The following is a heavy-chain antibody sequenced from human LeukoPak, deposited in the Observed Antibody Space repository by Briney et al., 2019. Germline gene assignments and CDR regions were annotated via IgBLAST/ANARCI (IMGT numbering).Heavy chain of an antibody. D-gene: IGHD4-11*01. CDR3: TTPDAAVTTFYDY. CDR1: GFTFSNAW. J-gene: IGHJ4*02. CDR2: IKSKTDGGTT. V-gene: IGHV3-15*01. Sequence: GGSLRLSCAASGFTFSNAWMSWVRQAPGKGLEWVGRIKSKTDGGTTDYAAPVKGRFTISRDDSKNTLYLQMNSLKTEDTAVYYCTTPDAAVTTFYDYWGQGTLVTVSP.